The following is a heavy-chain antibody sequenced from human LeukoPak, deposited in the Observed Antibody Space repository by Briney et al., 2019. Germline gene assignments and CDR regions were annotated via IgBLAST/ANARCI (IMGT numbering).Heavy chain of an antibody. D-gene: IGHD3-10*01. CDR1: GFSFSTYS. CDR2: ISDTGATT. V-gene: IGHV3-23*01. Sequence: GGSPRLSCAASGFSFSTYSMSRVRQAPGKGLEWGSVISDTGATTFYADSVKGRFSISRDNSKNTLYLQMSSLRVEDTAVYYCARKYASGTYPLDYWGQGILVTVSS. J-gene: IGHJ4*02. CDR3: ARKYASGTYPLDY.